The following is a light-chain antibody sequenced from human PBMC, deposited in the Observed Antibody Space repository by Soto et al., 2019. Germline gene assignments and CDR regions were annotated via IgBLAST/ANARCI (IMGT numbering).Light chain of an antibody. V-gene: IGKV1-5*03. CDR3: QHYNSYPWT. Sequence: DIQMTQSPSTLSASVGDRVTITCRASQNIDRWLAWYQQKPGQAPNLLIYGASSLESGVPSRFSSSGSGTEFTLTISSLRPDDFATYYCQHYNSYPWTFGQGTKVEIK. CDR1: QNIDRW. CDR2: GAS. J-gene: IGKJ1*01.